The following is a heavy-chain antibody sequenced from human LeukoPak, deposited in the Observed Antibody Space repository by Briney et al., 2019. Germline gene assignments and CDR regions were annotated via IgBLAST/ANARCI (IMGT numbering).Heavy chain of an antibody. CDR3: ASRGYSGSYYRFLDP. CDR2: ISCSGGIT. Sequence: GGSLRLSCAASGFTFSSYAMSWVRQAPGKGLEWVSAISCSGGITYYADSVKGRFTISRDNSKNTLYLQMNSLRAEDTAVYYCASRGYSGSYYRFLDPWGQGTLVTVSS. CDR1: GFTFSSYA. D-gene: IGHD1-26*01. V-gene: IGHV3-23*01. J-gene: IGHJ5*02.